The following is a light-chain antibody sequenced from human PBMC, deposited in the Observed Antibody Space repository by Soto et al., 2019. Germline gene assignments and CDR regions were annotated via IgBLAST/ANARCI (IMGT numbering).Light chain of an antibody. Sequence: EIVLTQSPGTLSLSPGERATLSCRASQSVSNNYLAWYQQKPGQAPRLLIYGASNRATGIPDRFSGSGSGTHFTLTISSLQSEDSAIYYCQQYYNWPPLTFGGGTKVDIK. V-gene: IGKV3-20*01. CDR3: QQYYNWPPLT. J-gene: IGKJ4*01. CDR2: GAS. CDR1: QSVSNNY.